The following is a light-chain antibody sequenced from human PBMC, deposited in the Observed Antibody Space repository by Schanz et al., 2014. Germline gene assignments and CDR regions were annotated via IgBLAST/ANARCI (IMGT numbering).Light chain of an antibody. CDR3: QQYGISRFT. CDR2: GTS. J-gene: IGKJ3*01. CDR1: QSVSSSY. V-gene: IGKV3-20*01. Sequence: EIVLTQSPGTLSLSPGQRATLSCRASQSVSSSYIAWYQQKAGQAPRVLIYGTSSRATGIPDRFSGSGSGTEFTLTISSLQSEDFAVYYCQQYGISRFTFGPGTKVDIK.